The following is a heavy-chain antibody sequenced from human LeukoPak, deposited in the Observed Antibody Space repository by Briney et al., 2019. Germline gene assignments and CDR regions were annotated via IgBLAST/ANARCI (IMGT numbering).Heavy chain of an antibody. CDR2: ISYDGSNK. D-gene: IGHD5-12*01. J-gene: IGHJ5*02. Sequence: PGGSLRLSCTASGFTFSGYSMNWVRQAPGKGLEWVAVISYDGSNKYYADSVKGRFTISRDNSKNTLYLQMNSLRAEDTAVYYCAKDRYSTHNWFDPWGQGTLVTVSS. V-gene: IGHV3-30*18. CDR1: GFTFSGYS. CDR3: AKDRYSTHNWFDP.